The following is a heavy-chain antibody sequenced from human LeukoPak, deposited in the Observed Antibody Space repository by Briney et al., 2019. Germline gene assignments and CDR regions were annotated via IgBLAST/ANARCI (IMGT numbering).Heavy chain of an antibody. CDR2: ISSSGTTI. V-gene: IGHV3-48*03. CDR3: ARGIPTYYYDSSGLEAFDI. CDR1: GFTFSSYE. Sequence: GGSLRLSCAASGFTFSSYEMNWVRQAPGKGLQWVSDISSSGTTIYYADSVKGRFTISRDNAKNSPYLQMNSLRAEGTAVYYCARGIPTYYYDSSGLEAFDIWGQGTMVTVSS. J-gene: IGHJ3*02. D-gene: IGHD3-22*01.